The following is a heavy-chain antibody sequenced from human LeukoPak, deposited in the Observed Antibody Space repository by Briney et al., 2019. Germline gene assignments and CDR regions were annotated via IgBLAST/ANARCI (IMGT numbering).Heavy chain of an antibody. Sequence: ASVKVSCKVSGYTLTELSMHWVRQAPGKGLEWMGGFDPGDGETIYAQKFQGRVTMTEDTSTDTAYMELSSLRSEDTAVYYCATPILTGYSNYYVDYWGQGTLVTVSS. D-gene: IGHD3-9*01. CDR3: ATPILTGYSNYYVDY. CDR1: GYTLTELS. J-gene: IGHJ4*02. CDR2: FDPGDGET. V-gene: IGHV1-24*01.